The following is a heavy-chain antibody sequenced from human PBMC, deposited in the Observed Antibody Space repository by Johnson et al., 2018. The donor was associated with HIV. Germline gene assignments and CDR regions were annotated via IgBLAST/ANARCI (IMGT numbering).Heavy chain of an antibody. J-gene: IGHJ3*01. D-gene: IGHD2-2*01. V-gene: IGHV3-20*04. Sequence: VQLVESGGGVVRPGGSLRLSCAASGFTFDDYGMTWVRQAPGKGLEWVSGINWNGGSTGYADSVKGRFTMSRDNGKNSLYLQMNRLRAEDTALYYCARHIEYHDDRCDAFDLWGQGTMVTVSS. CDR3: ARHIEYHDDRCDAFDL. CDR2: INWNGGST. CDR1: GFTFDDYG.